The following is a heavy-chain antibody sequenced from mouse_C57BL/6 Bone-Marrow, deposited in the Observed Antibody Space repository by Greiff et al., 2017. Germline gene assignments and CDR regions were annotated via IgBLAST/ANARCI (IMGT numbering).Heavy chain of an antibody. J-gene: IGHJ3*01. CDR2: INSGSGGT. Sequence: QVQLQQSGAELVRPGTSVKVSCKASGYAFTNYLIEWVKQRPGQGLEWIGVINSGSGGTNYNEKFKGKATLTADKSSSTAYMQLSSLTSEDSAVYFCASAYYSNYAWFAYWGQGTLVTVSA. CDR3: ASAYYSNYAWFAY. D-gene: IGHD2-5*01. V-gene: IGHV1-54*01. CDR1: GYAFTNYL.